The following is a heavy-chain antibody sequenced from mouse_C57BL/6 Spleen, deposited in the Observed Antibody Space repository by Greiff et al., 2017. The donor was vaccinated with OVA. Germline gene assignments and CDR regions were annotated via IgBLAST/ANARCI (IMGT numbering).Heavy chain of an antibody. Sequence: QVQLQQPGAELVKPGASVKLSCKASGYTFTSYWMQWVKQRPGQGLEWIGEIDPSDSYTNYNQKFKGKATLTVDTSSSTAYMQLSSLTSEDSAVYYCARGYGNYRSFDDWGQGTTLTVSS. CDR2: IDPSDSYT. J-gene: IGHJ2*01. CDR1: GYTFTSYW. D-gene: IGHD2-10*02. V-gene: IGHV1-50*01. CDR3: ARGYGNYRSFDD.